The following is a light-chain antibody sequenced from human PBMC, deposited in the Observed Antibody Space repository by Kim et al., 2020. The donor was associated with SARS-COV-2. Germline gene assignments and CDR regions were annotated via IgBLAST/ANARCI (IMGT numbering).Light chain of an antibody. CDR2: GAS. CDR1: QSVSSSH. J-gene: IGKJ2*01. Sequence: EIVLTQSPGTLSLSPGERATLSCRASQSVSSSHLAWYQQKPGKAPRLLIYGASSRATGIPDRFSGSGSGTDFTLTISRLEPEDFAVYYCQQYGSSPQTFGQGTKLEI. V-gene: IGKV3-20*01. CDR3: QQYGSSPQT.